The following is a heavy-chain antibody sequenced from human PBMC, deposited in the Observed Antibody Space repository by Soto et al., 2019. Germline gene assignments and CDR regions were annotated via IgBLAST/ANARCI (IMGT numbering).Heavy chain of an antibody. J-gene: IGHJ4*02. CDR3: PRAEPVYYDSSGIHY. D-gene: IGHD3-22*01. CDR2: IYYSGST. Sequence: QVQLQESGPGLVKPSQTLSLTCTVSGGSISSGGYYWSWIRQHPGKGLEWIGYIYYSGSTYYNPSLKSRVTISVDTSMNQFPLKLSSVTAPDTAVYYCPRAEPVYYDSSGIHYWGQGRLITVSS. V-gene: IGHV4-31*03. CDR1: GGSISSGGYY.